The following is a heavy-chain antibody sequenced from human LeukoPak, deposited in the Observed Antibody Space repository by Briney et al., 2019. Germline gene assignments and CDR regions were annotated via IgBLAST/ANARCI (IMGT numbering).Heavy chain of an antibody. J-gene: IGHJ4*02. V-gene: IGHV4-28*01. D-gene: IGHD6-19*01. Sequence: SETLTLTCAVSGYSISSRNWWGWIRQPPGKGLEWIGYIYYSGSTYYNSSLKSRVTMSVDTSTNQFSLKLSSVTAVDTAVYYCARRSSSGDYFDYWGQGTLVTVSS. CDR2: IYYSGST. CDR1: GYSISSRNW. CDR3: ARRSSSGDYFDY.